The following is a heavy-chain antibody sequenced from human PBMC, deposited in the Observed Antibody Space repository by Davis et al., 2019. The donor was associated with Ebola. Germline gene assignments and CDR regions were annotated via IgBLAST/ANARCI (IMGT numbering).Heavy chain of an antibody. J-gene: IGHJ6*03. CDR3: ARARSGYSSSWYRPHYYYMHV. CDR1: GFTFSSYS. D-gene: IGHD6-13*01. CDR2: ISSSSSTI. V-gene: IGHV3-48*04. Sequence: GESLKISCAASGFTFSSYSRNWVRQAPGKGLDCVSYISSSSSTIYYADSVKGRFTISRDNAKNSLYLQMNSLRAEDTAVYYCARARSGYSSSWYRPHYYYMHVWGKGTTVTVSS.